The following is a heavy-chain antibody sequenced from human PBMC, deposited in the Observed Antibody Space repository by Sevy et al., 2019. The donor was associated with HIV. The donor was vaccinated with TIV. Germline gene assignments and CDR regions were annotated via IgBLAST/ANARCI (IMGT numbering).Heavy chain of an antibody. CDR2: MNSDGESI. D-gene: IGHD1-26*01. Sequence: GGSLRLSCAASGFTFTSDWMHWVRQPPGKGLVWVSHMNSDGESIRYADSVKGRFTTSRDNAKNTLYLQMNNLRAEDTAVYYCARGSRGTFGSWGQGTLITVSS. V-gene: IGHV3-74*01. J-gene: IGHJ4*02. CDR3: ARGSRGTFGS. CDR1: GFTFTSDW.